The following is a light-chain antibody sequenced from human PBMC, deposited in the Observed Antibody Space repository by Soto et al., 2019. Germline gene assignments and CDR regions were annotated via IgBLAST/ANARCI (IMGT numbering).Light chain of an antibody. V-gene: IGLV2-14*03. CDR3: SSYSTSSALV. J-gene: IGLJ2*01. CDR1: SADIGAFNY. Sequence: QSALTQPASVSGSPGQSITISCAGTSADIGAFNYVSWYQHHPGKAPKLLIYDVSDRPSGVSTRFSASKSANTASLTISGLQADDEADYYCSSYSTSSALVFGGGTKVPS. CDR2: DVS.